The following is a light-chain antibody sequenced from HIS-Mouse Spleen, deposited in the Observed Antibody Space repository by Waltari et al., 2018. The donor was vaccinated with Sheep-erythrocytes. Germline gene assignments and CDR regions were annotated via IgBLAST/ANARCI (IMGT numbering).Light chain of an antibody. J-gene: IGLJ3*02. Sequence: QSALTQHAAVSGSPGQSITISCTGTSSDVGSYNLVSWYQQHPGKAPKLMIYEGSKRPSGVSKRFSGSKSGNTASLTISGLQAEYEADYYCCSYAGSSTPWVFGGGTKLTVL. V-gene: IGLV2-23*01. CDR2: EGS. CDR1: SSDVGSYNL. CDR3: CSYAGSSTPWV.